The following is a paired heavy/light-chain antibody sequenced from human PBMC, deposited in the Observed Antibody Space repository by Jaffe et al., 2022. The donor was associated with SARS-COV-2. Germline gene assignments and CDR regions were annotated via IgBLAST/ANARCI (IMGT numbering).Heavy chain of an antibody. CDR1: GYTFTSYA. D-gene: IGHD6-13*01. Sequence: QVQLVQSGSELKKPGASVKVSCKASGYTFTSYAMNWVRQAPGQGLEWMGWINTNTGNPTYAQGFTGRFVFSLDTSVSTAYLQISSLKAEDTAVYYCATQIVRRSSSWSDYYGMDVWGQGTTVTVSS. J-gene: IGHJ6*02. CDR3: ATQIVRRSSSWSDYYGMDV. V-gene: IGHV7-4-1*02. CDR2: INTNTGNP.
Light chain of an antibody. V-gene: IGKV2-28*01. CDR3: MQALQTSIT. CDR2: LGS. Sequence: DIVMTQSPLSLPVTPGEPASISCRSSQSLLHSNGYNYLDWYLQKPGQSPQLLIYLGSNRASGVPDRFSGSGSGTDFTLKISRVEAEDVGVYYCMQALQTSITFGQGTRLEIK. J-gene: IGKJ5*01. CDR1: QSLLHSNGYNY.